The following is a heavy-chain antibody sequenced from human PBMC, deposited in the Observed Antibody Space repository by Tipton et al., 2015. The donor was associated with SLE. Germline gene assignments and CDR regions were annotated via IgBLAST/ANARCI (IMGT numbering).Heavy chain of an antibody. D-gene: IGHD1-26*01. V-gene: IGHV1-3*04. CDR3: ARDRLDSGSYWGYFYHYYGMDV. J-gene: IGHJ6*02. Sequence: GQSGAEVKKPGASVKVSCKASGYTFTNYAMHWVRQAPGQRLEWMGWINTGNGNTKYSQKFQGRVTITRDTSASTAYMELSSLRSEDTAVYYCARDRLDSGSYWGYFYHYYGMDVWGQGPTVTVSS. CDR2: INTGNGNT. CDR1: GYTFTNYA.